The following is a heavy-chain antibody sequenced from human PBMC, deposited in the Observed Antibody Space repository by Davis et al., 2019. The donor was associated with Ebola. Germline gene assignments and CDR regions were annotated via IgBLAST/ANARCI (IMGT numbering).Heavy chain of an antibody. CDR3: AKDSIRGYQLLSPYYYYYGMDV. CDR1: GFTFSSYG. CDR2: ISYDGSNK. D-gene: IGHD2-2*01. Sequence: GESLKISCAASGFTFSSYGMHWVRQAPGKGLEWVAVISYDGSNKYHADSVKGRFTISRDNSKNTLYLQMNSLRAEDTAVYYCAKDSIRGYQLLSPYYYYYGMDVWGQGTTVTVSS. J-gene: IGHJ6*02. V-gene: IGHV3-30*18.